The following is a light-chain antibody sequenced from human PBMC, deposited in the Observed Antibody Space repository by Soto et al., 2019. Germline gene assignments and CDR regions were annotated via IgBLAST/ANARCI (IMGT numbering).Light chain of an antibody. J-gene: IGKJ1*01. Sequence: EIVMTQSPATLSVFPGERATLSCRASLSVNGNLAWYQQRRGQAPRLLIYGASTRATGIPARFSGSGSGTEFALTISSLQSEDFAIDYCQQYHNWPRTFGQGTKVEIK. CDR2: GAS. V-gene: IGKV3-15*01. CDR1: LSVNGN. CDR3: QQYHNWPRT.